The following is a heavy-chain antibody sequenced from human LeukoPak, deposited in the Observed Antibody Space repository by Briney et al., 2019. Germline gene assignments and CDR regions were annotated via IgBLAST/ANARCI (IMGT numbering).Heavy chain of an antibody. V-gene: IGHV1-69*04. CDR3: AREPILGYCSGGSCYSRGAYFDY. Sequence: SVKVSCKASGGTFSSYAISWVRQAPGQGLEWMEKIIPILGIANYAQKFQGRVTITADKSTSTAYMELSSLRSEDTAVYYCAREPILGYCSGGSCYSRGAYFDYWGQGTLVTVSS. J-gene: IGHJ4*02. CDR1: GGTFSSYA. CDR2: IIPILGIA. D-gene: IGHD2-15*01.